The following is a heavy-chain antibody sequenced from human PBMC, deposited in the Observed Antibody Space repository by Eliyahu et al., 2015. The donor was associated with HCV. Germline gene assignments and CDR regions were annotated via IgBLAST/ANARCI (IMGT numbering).Heavy chain of an antibody. D-gene: IGHD5-18*01. J-gene: IGHJ4*02. V-gene: IGHV4-39*02. Sequence: QLQLQESGPGLVKPSETLSLTCTVSGGSISSSSYYWGWXRQPPGKGLEWIGSIYYSGSTYYNPSLKSRVTISVDTSKNQFSLKLSSVTAADTAVYYCAREPDTAMGDFDYWGQGTLVTVSS. CDR3: AREPDTAMGDFDY. CDR2: IYYSGST. CDR1: GGSISSSSYY.